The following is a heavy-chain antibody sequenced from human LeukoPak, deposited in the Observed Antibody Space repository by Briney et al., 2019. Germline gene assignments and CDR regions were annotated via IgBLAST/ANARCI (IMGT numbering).Heavy chain of an antibody. CDR2: IIPIFGTA. CDR1: GGTFSSYG. Sequence: SVKVSCKASGGTFSSYGISWVRQAPGQGLEWMGGIIPIFGTANYAQKFQGRVTITADESTSTAYMELSSLRSEDTTVYYCASRYSYGQLYWGQGTLVTVSS. D-gene: IGHD5-18*01. CDR3: ASRYSYGQLY. J-gene: IGHJ4*02. V-gene: IGHV1-69*13.